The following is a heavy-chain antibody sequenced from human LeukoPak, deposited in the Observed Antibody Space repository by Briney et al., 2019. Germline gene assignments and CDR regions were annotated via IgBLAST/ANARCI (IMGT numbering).Heavy chain of an antibody. V-gene: IGHV3-9*01. Sequence: GRSLRLCCAASGFTFDDYAMHWVRQAPGKGLEWVSGISWNSGSIGYADSVKGRFTISRDNAKNSLYLQMNSLRAEDTALYYCAKAKYGTHYYFDYWGQGTLVTVSS. CDR1: GFTFDDYA. CDR2: ISWNSGSI. J-gene: IGHJ4*02. CDR3: AKAKYGTHYYFDY. D-gene: IGHD2/OR15-2a*01.